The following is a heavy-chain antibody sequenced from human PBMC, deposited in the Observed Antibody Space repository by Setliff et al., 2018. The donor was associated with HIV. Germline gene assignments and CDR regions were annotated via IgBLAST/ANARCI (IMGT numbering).Heavy chain of an antibody. CDR3: ATRGNLVGIDFDY. D-gene: IGHD2-21*01. CDR2: VYSAGST. CDR1: GGSIRSHY. Sequence: ETLSLTCTVFGGSIRSHYWNLIRQAPGKGLEWVSVVYSAGSTYYADSVKGRFTISRDNSKNALYLQMNSLRAEDTAVYYCATRGNLVGIDFDYWGQGTLVTVSS. V-gene: IGHV3-53*01. J-gene: IGHJ4*02.